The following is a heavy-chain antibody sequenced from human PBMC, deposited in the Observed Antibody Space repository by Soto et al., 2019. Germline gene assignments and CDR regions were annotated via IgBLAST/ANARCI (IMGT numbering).Heavy chain of an antibody. J-gene: IGHJ5*02. Sequence: SETLALSCTVSGGSISSYYWSWIRQPPGKGLEWIGYIYYSGSTNYNPSLKSRVTISVDTSKNQFSLKLSSVTAADTAVYYCARVGGSYLFDPWGQGTMVTVSS. CDR1: GGSISSYY. D-gene: IGHD1-26*01. CDR3: ARVGGSYLFDP. CDR2: IYYSGST. V-gene: IGHV4-59*01.